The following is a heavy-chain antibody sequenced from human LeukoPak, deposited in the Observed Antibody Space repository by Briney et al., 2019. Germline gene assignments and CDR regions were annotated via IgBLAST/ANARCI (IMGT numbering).Heavy chain of an antibody. J-gene: IGHJ4*02. CDR3: ARVTDVWGSYRFFDY. D-gene: IGHD3-16*02. CDR2: IKQDGSEK. Sequence: RPGGSLRLSCAASGFTFSSYWMSWVRQAPGKGLEWVANIKQDGSEKYYVDSVKGRFTISRDNAKNSLYLQMNSLRAEDTAVYYCARVTDVWGSYRFFDYWGQGTLVTVSP. CDR1: GFTFSSYW. V-gene: IGHV3-7*01.